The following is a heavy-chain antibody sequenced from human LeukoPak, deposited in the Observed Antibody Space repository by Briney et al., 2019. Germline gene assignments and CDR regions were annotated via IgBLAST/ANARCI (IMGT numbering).Heavy chain of an antibody. D-gene: IGHD6-13*01. J-gene: IGHJ4*02. CDR2: ISYSSIYI. V-gene: IGHV3-21*01. Sequence: GGSLRLSCAASGFTFSSYGMNWVRQAPGKGLEWVSSISYSSIYIYYADSVKGRFIISRDNAKNSLYLQINSLRAEDTAVYYCARGRIGIARAEYFDIWGRGTMVTVSS. CDR3: ARGRIGIARAEYFDI. CDR1: GFTFSSYG.